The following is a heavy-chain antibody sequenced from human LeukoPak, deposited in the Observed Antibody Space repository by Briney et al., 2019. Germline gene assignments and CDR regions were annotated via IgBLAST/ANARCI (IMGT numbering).Heavy chain of an antibody. J-gene: IGHJ5*02. Sequence: GGSLRLSCAASGFTFSSYGMHWVRQAPGKGLEWVAVIWYDGSNKYYADSVKGRFTISRDNSKNTLYLQMNSLRAEDTAVYYCASTFVRWELLGAWGQGTLVTVSS. CDR1: GFTFSSYG. V-gene: IGHV3-33*01. D-gene: IGHD1-26*01. CDR3: ASTFVRWELLGA. CDR2: IWYDGSNK.